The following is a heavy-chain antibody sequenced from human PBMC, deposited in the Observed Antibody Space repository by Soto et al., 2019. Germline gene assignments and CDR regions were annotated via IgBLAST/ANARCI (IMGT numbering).Heavy chain of an antibody. D-gene: IGHD3-3*01. CDR2: ISANTGDT. J-gene: IGHJ5*02. Sequence: QVQLAQSGAEVKKPGASITVSCKASGYSFSTNGVSWVRQAPGQGLEWMGWISANTGDTLYAEKFEDRINLTADTPTTTAYMELRSLRPDDTATYFCATDKGDFTFGPWGQGTLITVSS. V-gene: IGHV1-18*04. CDR1: GYSFSTNG. CDR3: ATDKGDFTFGP.